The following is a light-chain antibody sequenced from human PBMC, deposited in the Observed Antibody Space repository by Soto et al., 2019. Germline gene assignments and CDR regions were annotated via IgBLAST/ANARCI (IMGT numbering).Light chain of an antibody. CDR2: DTN. CDR3: LLFYGTTVV. CDR1: TRTVTSGHR. V-gene: IGLV7-46*01. J-gene: IGLJ3*02. Sequence: QAVVTHEPSLTVSPGGTVTLTCGSSTRTVTSGHRPYWFQQKPGQAPRTLIYDTNKRHSWTPARFLGSLLGDKAALTLSDAQPEEEAEYHCLLFYGTTVVFGGGTKLTVL.